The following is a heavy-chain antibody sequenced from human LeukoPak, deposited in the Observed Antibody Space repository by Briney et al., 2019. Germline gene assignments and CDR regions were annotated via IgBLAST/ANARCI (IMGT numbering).Heavy chain of an antibody. CDR2: IKQDGSEK. V-gene: IGHV3-7*01. J-gene: IGHJ4*02. CDR1: GFTFSRYW. CDR3: ARDFGPNILTGYFFDH. D-gene: IGHD3-9*01. Sequence: PGGSLRLSCAASGFTFSRYWMSWVRQAPGKGLEWVANIKQDGSEKYYVDSVRGRFTISRDNAKNSLYLQMNGLRAEDTAVYYCARDFGPNILTGYFFDHWGQGTLVTVSS.